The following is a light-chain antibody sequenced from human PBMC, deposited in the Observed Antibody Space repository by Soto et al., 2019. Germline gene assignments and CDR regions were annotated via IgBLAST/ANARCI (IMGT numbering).Light chain of an antibody. V-gene: IGLV2-8*01. Sequence: QSVLTQPPSASGSPGQSVTISCTGTSSDVGGFNYVSWYQQHPGKAPKLMIYEVSKRPSGVPDRFSGSKSGNTASLTVSGLQAEDEADYYCSSYAASNILLFGGGTKVTVL. CDR1: SSDVGGFNY. CDR2: EVS. CDR3: SSYAASNILL. J-gene: IGLJ3*02.